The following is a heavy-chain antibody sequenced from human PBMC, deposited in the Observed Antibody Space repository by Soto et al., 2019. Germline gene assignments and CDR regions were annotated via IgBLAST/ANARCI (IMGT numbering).Heavy chain of an antibody. J-gene: IGHJ5*02. Sequence: QVQRVQSGAEVKKPGSSVKVSCKASGGTFSSYAISWVRQAPGQGLEWMGGIIPIFGTANYAQKFQGRVTITADESTSPADMELSSLRSEDTAVYYCAREYSSSSGLLWFDPWGQGTLVTVSS. CDR2: IIPIFGTA. CDR3: AREYSSSSGLLWFDP. CDR1: GGTFSSYA. D-gene: IGHD6-6*01. V-gene: IGHV1-69*01.